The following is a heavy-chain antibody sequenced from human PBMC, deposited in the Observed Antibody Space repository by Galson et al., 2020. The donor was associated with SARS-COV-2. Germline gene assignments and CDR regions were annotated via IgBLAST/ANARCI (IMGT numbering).Heavy chain of an antibody. Sequence: GGSLRLSCAASGFTFSSYGFHWVRPAPGKGPERVAVIWDDGSKEYYADSVKGRFTISRDNSKNTVYLQMNSLRVEDAAVYYCARGDGSYLNWLDPWGQGTLVTVSS. CDR3: ARGDGSYLNWLDP. V-gene: IGHV3-33*01. J-gene: IGHJ5*02. CDR1: GFTFSSYG. CDR2: IWDDGSKE. D-gene: IGHD1-26*01.